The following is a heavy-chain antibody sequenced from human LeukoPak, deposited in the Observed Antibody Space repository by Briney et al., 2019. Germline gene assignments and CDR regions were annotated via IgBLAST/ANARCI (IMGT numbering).Heavy chain of an antibody. J-gene: IGHJ4*02. CDR1: GGSIIGHW. CDR3: ARRNTADASIDF. D-gene: IGHD4-17*01. CDR2: VFYSGSN. V-gene: IGHV4-59*08. Sequence: SETLSLTCSVSGGSIIGHWWSWIRQPPGKGLEWVGDVFYSGSNNYNPSLKSRLTISLDTSKNQFSLNLRSVTATDTAMYYCARRNTADASIDFWGQGTLVTASS.